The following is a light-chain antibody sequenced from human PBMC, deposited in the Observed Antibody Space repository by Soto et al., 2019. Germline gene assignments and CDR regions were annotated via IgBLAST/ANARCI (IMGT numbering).Light chain of an antibody. CDR1: SSDVGGYNY. J-gene: IGLJ1*01. CDR2: EVN. Sequence: QSVLTQPPSASGSPGQSVAISCTGTSSDVGGYNYVSWYQQHPGKAPKLMIYEVNKRPSGVPDRFSGSKSGNTASLPVSGLQAEDEADDYCSSYAGSSNVFGTGTKGTVL. V-gene: IGLV2-8*01. CDR3: SSYAGSSNV.